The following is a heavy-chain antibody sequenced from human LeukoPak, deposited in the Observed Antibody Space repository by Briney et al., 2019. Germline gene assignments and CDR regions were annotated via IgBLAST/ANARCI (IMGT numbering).Heavy chain of an antibody. V-gene: IGHV1-8*01. CDR2: MNPNSGNT. D-gene: IGHD3-22*01. Sequence: ASVKVSCKASEYTFTSYDINWVRQATGQGLEWMGWMNPNSGNTVYAQKFQGRVTMTRDTSISTAYMELSSLRSEDTAMYYCARSIPDYYDSSGYYEGPGYYFDYWGQGTLVTVSS. CDR1: EYTFTSYD. J-gene: IGHJ4*02. CDR3: ARSIPDYYDSSGYYEGPGYYFDY.